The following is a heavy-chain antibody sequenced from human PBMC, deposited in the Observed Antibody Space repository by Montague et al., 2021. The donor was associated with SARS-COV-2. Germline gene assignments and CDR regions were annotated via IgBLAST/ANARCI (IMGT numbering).Heavy chain of an antibody. Sequence: LTCTVSGGSISSGGYYWSWIRQHPGKGLEWIGYIYYSGSTYYNPSLKSRVTISVDTSKNQFSLKLSSVTAADTAVYYCARTPAVYVVVVPAARGHFDYWGQGTLVTVSS. V-gene: IGHV4-31*03. J-gene: IGHJ4*02. CDR1: GGSISSGGYY. CDR3: ARTPAVYVVVVPAARGHFDY. D-gene: IGHD2-2*01. CDR2: IYYSGST.